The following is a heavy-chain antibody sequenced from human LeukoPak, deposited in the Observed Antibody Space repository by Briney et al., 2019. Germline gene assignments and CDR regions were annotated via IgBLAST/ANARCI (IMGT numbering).Heavy chain of an antibody. CDR2: INHSGST. CDR3: ARAQHSSGWTPPIDY. CDR1: GGSISSSNW. V-gene: IGHV4-4*02. J-gene: IGHJ4*02. Sequence: SGTLSLTCAVSGGSISSSNWWSWVRQPPGKGLEWIGEINHSGSTNYNPSLKSRVTISVDTSKNQFSLKLSSVTAADTAVYYCARAQHSSGWTPPIDYWGQGTLVTVSS. D-gene: IGHD6-19*01.